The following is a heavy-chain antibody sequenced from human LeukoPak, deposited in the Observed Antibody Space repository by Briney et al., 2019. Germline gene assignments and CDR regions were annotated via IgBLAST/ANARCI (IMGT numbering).Heavy chain of an antibody. Sequence: GASVKVSCKASGYTFTSYDINWVRQATGQGLEWMGWMNPNRGNTGYAQKFQGRVTMTRNISISTAYMELSSLRSEDTAVYYCERQLRFLEWLPPAYYYYYYMDVWGKGTTVTVSS. D-gene: IGHD3-3*01. V-gene: IGHV1-8*01. CDR1: GYTFTSYD. CDR3: ERQLRFLEWLPPAYYYYYYMDV. CDR2: MNPNRGNT. J-gene: IGHJ6*03.